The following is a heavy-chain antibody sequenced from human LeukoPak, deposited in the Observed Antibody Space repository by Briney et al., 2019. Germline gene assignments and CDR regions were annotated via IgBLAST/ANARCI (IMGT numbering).Heavy chain of an antibody. J-gene: IGHJ3*02. D-gene: IGHD1-26*01. CDR3: ARDQSIVGVTGAFDI. Sequence: GGSLRLSCAASGFTFSDYYMSWIRQAPGKGLEWVSYISSSSSTIYYADSVKGRFTISRDNAKNSLYLQMNSLRAEDTAVYYCARDQSIVGVTGAFDIWGQGTMVTVSS. CDR2: ISSSSSTI. V-gene: IGHV3-11*04. CDR1: GFTFSDYY.